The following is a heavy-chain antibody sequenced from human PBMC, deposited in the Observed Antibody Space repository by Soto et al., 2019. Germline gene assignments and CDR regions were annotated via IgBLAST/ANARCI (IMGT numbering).Heavy chain of an antibody. Sequence: PSETLSLTCTVSGDSISNYYWGWIRQPPGKGLEWIGYMYYSGKTNYNPSLKSRVSTSVDTSKNLFSLKLNSVTAADTAVYYCARHLDPYFYGMGVWGQGTTVTVSS. CDR3: ARHLDPYFYGMGV. J-gene: IGHJ6*02. V-gene: IGHV4-59*01. D-gene: IGHD1-1*01. CDR2: MYYSGKT. CDR1: GDSISNYY.